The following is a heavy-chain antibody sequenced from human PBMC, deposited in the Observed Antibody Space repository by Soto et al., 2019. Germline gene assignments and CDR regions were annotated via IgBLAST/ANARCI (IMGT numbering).Heavy chain of an antibody. D-gene: IGHD3-3*01. CDR2: INHSGST. J-gene: IGHJ6*02. CDR3: ARAEYYDFWSGYYRPYYYGMDV. CDR1: GGSFSGYY. V-gene: IGHV4-34*01. Sequence: SETLSLTCAVYGGSFSGYYWSWIRQPPGKGLEWIGEINHSGSTNYNPSLKSRVTISVDTSKNQFSLKLSSVTAADTAVYYCARAEYYDFWSGYYRPYYYGMDVWGQGTTVTV.